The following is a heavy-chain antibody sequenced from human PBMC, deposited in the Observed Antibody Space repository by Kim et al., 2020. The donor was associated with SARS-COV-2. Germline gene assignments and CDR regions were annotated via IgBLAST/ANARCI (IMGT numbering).Heavy chain of an antibody. CDR3: VKSFSVIVVVYWDYGMDV. V-gene: IGHV3-64D*06. Sequence: KGRFTISRDNSKNTLYLQMSSLRAEDTAVYYCVKSFSVIVVVYWDYGMDVWGQGTTVTVSS. D-gene: IGHD3-22*01. J-gene: IGHJ6*02.